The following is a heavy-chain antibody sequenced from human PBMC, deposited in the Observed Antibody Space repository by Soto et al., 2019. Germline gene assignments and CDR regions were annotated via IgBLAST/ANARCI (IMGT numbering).Heavy chain of an antibody. V-gene: IGHV6-1*01. CDR3: ARDSDSNYNDGFDI. Sequence: PSQTLSLTCAISGDSVASNSTAWNWVRQSPSRGLEWLGRTYYRSQWYNDYSLSVKGRITFNADTSKNQFSLQLRSVTPEDTAVYYCARDSDSNYNDGFDIWGQGTMFTVAS. CDR1: GDSVASNSTA. J-gene: IGHJ3*02. D-gene: IGHD3-10*01. CDR2: TYYRSQWYN.